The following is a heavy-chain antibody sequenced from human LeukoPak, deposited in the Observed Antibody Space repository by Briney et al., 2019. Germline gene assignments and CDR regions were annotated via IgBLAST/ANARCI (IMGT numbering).Heavy chain of an antibody. J-gene: IGHJ4*02. CDR2: INHSGST. CDR3: ARRDY. CDR1: GGSFSGYY. Sequence: SETLSLTCAVYGGSFSGYYWSWIRQPPGKGLEWIGEINHSGSTNYNPSLKSRVTISVDTSKNQFSLKLSSVTAADMAVYYCARRDYWGQGTPVTVSS. V-gene: IGHV4-34*01.